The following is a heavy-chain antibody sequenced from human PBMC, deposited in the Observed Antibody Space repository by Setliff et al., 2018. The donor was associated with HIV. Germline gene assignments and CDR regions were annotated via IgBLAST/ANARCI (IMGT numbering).Heavy chain of an antibody. CDR2: IYYTGSP. Sequence: SETLSLTCTVSGDSISSSIYYWGWVRQPPGKGLEWIGGIYYTGSPFYNPSLKSRVTISVDTSNNQFSLKLSSVTAADTAVYYCARGGGTSSPIDYHYYIDVWGKGTTGTVSS. V-gene: IGHV4-39*01. CDR1: GDSISSSIYY. CDR3: ARGGGTSSPIDYHYYIDV. J-gene: IGHJ6*03. D-gene: IGHD6-6*01.